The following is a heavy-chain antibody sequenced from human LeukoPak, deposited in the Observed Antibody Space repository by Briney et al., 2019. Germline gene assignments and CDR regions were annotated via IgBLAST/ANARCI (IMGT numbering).Heavy chain of an antibody. CDR1: GFTFSNYW. J-gene: IGHJ1*01. D-gene: IGHD5-24*01. CDR3: ARAVLRDGYNNYYFQH. CDR2: INSDGSST. Sequence: GGSLRLSCAASGFTFSNYWMHWVRQAPGRGLVWVSRINSDGSSTTYADSVTGRFTISRDNAKNTLYLQMNSLRADDTGVYYCARAVLRDGYNNYYFQHWGQGTLVTVSS. V-gene: IGHV3-74*01.